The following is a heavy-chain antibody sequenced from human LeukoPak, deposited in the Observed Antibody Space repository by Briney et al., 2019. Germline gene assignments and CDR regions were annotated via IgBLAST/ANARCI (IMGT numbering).Heavy chain of an antibody. V-gene: IGHV3-53*01. J-gene: IGHJ4*02. CDR1: GFTVSNIY. CDR3: ARGVLTPPFDY. CDR2: IHSGGGT. Sequence: PGGSLRLSCAASGFTVSNIYMSWVRQAPGKGLEWVSVIHSGGGTYYADSVTGRFTISRDRSENTLYLQMNSLRAEDTAVYYCARGVLTPPFDYWGQGTLVTVSS.